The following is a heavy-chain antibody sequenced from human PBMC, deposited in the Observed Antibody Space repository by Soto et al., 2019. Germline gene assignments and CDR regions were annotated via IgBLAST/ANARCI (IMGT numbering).Heavy chain of an antibody. Sequence: GGSPSLSCAASGFPFSDYAMSWVRQAPGKGLEWVSAISGSGGTTYYADSVKGRFTISRDNSKNTLNLQMNSLRAEDTAVYYCAKGASTLRMDVWGQGTTVTVSS. D-gene: IGHD4-17*01. V-gene: IGHV3-23*01. CDR1: GFPFSDYA. J-gene: IGHJ6*02. CDR2: ISGSGGTT. CDR3: AKGASTLRMDV.